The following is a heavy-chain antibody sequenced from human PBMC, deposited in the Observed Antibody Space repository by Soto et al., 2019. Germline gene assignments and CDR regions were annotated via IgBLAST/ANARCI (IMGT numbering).Heavy chain of an antibody. CDR1: GGSIISGDYY. CDR3: ARASRDSNLLQYFQH. V-gene: IGHV4-30-4*08. D-gene: IGHD3-22*01. CDR2: IYHSGDT. J-gene: IGHJ1*01. Sequence: TSETLSLTCTVSGGSIISGDYYWSWIRQPPGKGLEWIGYIYHSGDTSYNPSLKSRVTISVDKSKNQFSLKLSSVTAADTAVYYCARASRDSNLLQYFQHWGQGTLVTVSS.